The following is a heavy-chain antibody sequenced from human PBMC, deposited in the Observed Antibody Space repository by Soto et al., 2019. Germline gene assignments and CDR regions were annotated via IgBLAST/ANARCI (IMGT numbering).Heavy chain of an antibody. CDR2: IWYDGSNK. Sequence: SLRLSCAASGFTFSSYGMHWVRQAPGKGLEWVAVIWYDGSNKYYADSVKGRFTISRDNSKNTLYLQMNSLRAEDTAVYYCARGLTPILEWLLSPNFDYWGQGTLVTVSS. CDR3: ARGLTPILEWLLSPNFDY. J-gene: IGHJ4*02. CDR1: GFTFSSYG. V-gene: IGHV3-33*01. D-gene: IGHD3-3*01.